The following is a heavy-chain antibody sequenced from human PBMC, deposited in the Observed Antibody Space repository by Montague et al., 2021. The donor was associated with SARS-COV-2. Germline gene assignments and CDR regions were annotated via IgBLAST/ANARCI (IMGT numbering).Heavy chain of an antibody. CDR3: AKGSQKLQLPN. D-gene: IGHD4-11*01. Sequence: RRLSWSASGFTFSSYTMTWVRQAPGKGLEWVSAISGSGSSTYYADSVKGRFTISRDNSKNTLYLQMNSLRAEDTAVYYCAKGSQKLQLPNWGQGTLVTVSS. V-gene: IGHV3-23*01. CDR1: GFTFSSYT. J-gene: IGHJ4*02. CDR2: ISGSGSST.